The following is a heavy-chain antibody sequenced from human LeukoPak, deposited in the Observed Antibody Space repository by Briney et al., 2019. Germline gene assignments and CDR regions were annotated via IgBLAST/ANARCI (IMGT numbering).Heavy chain of an antibody. J-gene: IGHJ3*02. CDR2: IYYSGST. Sequence: SETLSLXCTVSGGSISSYYWSWIRQPPGKGLEWIGYIYYSGSTNYNPSLKRRVTISVDTSKNQFSLKLSSVTAADTAVYYCAREEASVAAQRPAFDIWGQGTMVTVSS. V-gene: IGHV4-59*01. CDR1: GGSISSYY. D-gene: IGHD1-26*01. CDR3: AREEASVAAQRPAFDI.